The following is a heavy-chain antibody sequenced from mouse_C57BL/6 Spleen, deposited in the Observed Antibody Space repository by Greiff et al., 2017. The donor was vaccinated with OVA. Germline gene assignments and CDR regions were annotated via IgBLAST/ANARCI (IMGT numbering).Heavy chain of an antibody. CDR3: AKRYGSSYYRYFDV. CDR2: IWGGGST. V-gene: IGHV2-9*01. CDR1: GFSLTSYG. D-gene: IGHD1-1*01. J-gene: IGHJ1*03. Sequence: QVQLKESGPGLVAPSQSLSITCTVSGFSLTSYGVDWVRQPPGQGLEWLGVIWGGGSTNYNSALMSSLSISKDNSKSKVFLKMNSLQTEDTAMYYCAKRYGSSYYRYFDVWGKGTTLTVSS.